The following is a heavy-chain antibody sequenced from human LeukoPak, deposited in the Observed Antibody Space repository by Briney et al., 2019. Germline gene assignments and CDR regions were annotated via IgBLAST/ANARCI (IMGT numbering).Heavy chain of an antibody. D-gene: IGHD6-25*01. CDR3: ATCSGGYYSYYYNMDV. CDR1: GGSISTYY. CDR2: IYYSGST. Sequence: PSETLSLTCTVSGGSISTYYWSWIRQPPGKGLEWIGYIYYSGSTSYNPSLKSRVTISVDTSKNQFSLKLTSVTAADTAVYYCATCSGGYYSYYYNMDVWGKGTTVTVSS. J-gene: IGHJ6*03. V-gene: IGHV4-59*08.